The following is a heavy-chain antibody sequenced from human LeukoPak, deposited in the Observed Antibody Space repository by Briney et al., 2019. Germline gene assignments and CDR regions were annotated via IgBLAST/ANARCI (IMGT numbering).Heavy chain of an antibody. V-gene: IGHV4-34*01. CDR1: GGSFSGYY. Sequence: KPSETLSLTCAVYGGSFSGYYWSWIRQPPGKGLEWIGEINHSGSTNYNPSLKSRVTISVDTSKNQFSLKLSSVTAADTALYYCARGPGGGSIGYWGQGTLVTVSS. J-gene: IGHJ4*02. CDR3: ARGPGGGSIGY. CDR2: INHSGST. D-gene: IGHD2-15*01.